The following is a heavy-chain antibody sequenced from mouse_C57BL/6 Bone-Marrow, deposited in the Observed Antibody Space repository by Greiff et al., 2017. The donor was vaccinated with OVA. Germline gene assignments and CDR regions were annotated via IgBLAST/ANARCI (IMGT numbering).Heavy chain of an antibody. CDR1: GYTFTSYW. Sequence: VQLQQPGAELVKPGASVKLSCKASGYTFTSYWMQWVKQRPGQGLEWIGEIDPSDSYTNYNQKFKGKATLTVDTSSSTAYMQRSSLTSEDSAVYYCAREGYYYGSSPYYAMDYWGQGTSVTVSS. CDR3: AREGYYYGSSPYYAMDY. D-gene: IGHD1-1*01. J-gene: IGHJ4*01. V-gene: IGHV1-50*01. CDR2: IDPSDSYT.